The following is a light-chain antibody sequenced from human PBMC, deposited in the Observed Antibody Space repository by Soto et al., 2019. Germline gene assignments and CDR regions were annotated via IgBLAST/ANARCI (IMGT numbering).Light chain of an antibody. CDR1: SSNIGAGYD. CDR3: QSYDSSLRGV. J-gene: IGLJ2*01. Sequence: QPVLTQPPSVSGAPGQRVTISCIGSSSNIGAGYDVHWYQQLPGTAPKLLIYGNINRPSGVPDRFSGSKSGTSASLAITGLQAEDEADYYCQSYDSSLRGVFGGGTKLTVL. CDR2: GNI. V-gene: IGLV1-40*01.